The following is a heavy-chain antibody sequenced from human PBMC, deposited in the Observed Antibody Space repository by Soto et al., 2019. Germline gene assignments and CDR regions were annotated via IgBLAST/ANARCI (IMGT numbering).Heavy chain of an antibody. CDR2: IIPIFGTA. CDR3: ARGLGVGARDYYFGY. J-gene: IGHJ4*02. V-gene: IGHV1-69*01. D-gene: IGHD1-26*01. CDR1: GGTFSSYA. Sequence: QVQLVQYGAEVKKPGSSVKVSCKASGGTFSSYAIRWVRQAPGQGLEWMGGIIPIFGTANYAQKFQGRVTITADECPSAAYMELIRLRSEDTAVEYFARGLGVGARDYYFGYWGQGTLVTVSS.